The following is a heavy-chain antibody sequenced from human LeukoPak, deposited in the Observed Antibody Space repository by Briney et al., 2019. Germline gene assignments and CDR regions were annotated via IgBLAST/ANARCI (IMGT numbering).Heavy chain of an antibody. J-gene: IGHJ6*02. Sequence: GGSLRLSCAASGFTFSSYAMHWVRQAPGKGLEWVAVISYDGSNKYYADSVKGRFTISRDNSKNTLYLQMNGLRAEDTAVYYCASLSYDSSGYTSDEYYYYGMDVWGQGTTVTVSS. CDR1: GFTFSSYA. V-gene: IGHV3-30-3*01. D-gene: IGHD3-22*01. CDR3: ASLSYDSSGYTSDEYYYYGMDV. CDR2: ISYDGSNK.